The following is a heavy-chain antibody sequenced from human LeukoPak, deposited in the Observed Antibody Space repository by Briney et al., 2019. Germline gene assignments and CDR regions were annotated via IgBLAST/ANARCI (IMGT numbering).Heavy chain of an antibody. Sequence: ASVKVSCKASGYTFTGYYMHWVRQAPGQGLEWMGLINPNSGGTNYAQKVKGRVTMTRDTSINTAYMELSRVSSEDTDVYYCALATGIAVAGPRFDYWGQGTLVTVSS. CDR1: GYTFTGYY. D-gene: IGHD6-19*01. CDR2: INPNSGGT. J-gene: IGHJ4*02. V-gene: IGHV1-2*02. CDR3: ALATGIAVAGPRFDY.